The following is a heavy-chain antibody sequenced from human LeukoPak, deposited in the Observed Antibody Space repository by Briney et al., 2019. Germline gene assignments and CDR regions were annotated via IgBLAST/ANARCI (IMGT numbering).Heavy chain of an antibody. CDR1: GYSISSSNW. Sequence: SSQTLSLTCAVSGYSISSSNWWGWIRQPPGKGLEWIGYIYYSGSTYYNPSLKSRVTMSVDTSKNQFSLKLSSVTAVDTAVYYCARVCAMRRPTCWFDYWGQGTLVTVSS. J-gene: IGHJ4*02. CDR3: ARVCAMRRPTCWFDY. D-gene: IGHD1-1*01. V-gene: IGHV4-28*02. CDR2: IYYSGST.